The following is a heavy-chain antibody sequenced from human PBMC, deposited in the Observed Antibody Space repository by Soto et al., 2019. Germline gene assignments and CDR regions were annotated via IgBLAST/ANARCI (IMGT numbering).Heavy chain of an antibody. J-gene: IGHJ5*02. D-gene: IGHD2-2*01. Sequence: SGPPLVNPTATLTLTCTVSGFSLSNAGARVSWIRQPPGKALEWLAHIHSDGAKTYSSSLQSRLTISRDYSRRQVVLTLTKLDPMDTATYYCARSISLPASADNWFDPWGQGTPVTVSS. CDR2: IHSDGAK. CDR1: GFSLSNAGAR. V-gene: IGHV2-26*01. CDR3: ARSISLPASADNWFDP.